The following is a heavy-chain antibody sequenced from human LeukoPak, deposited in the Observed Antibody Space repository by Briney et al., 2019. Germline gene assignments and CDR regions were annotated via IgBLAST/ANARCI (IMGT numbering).Heavy chain of an antibody. CDR3: AKDYSSGSYPRIYFDY. D-gene: IGHD3-10*01. V-gene: IGHV3-30*18. Sequence: GGSLRLSCAASGFTVSSNYMSWVRQAPGKGLEWVALISYDGTNKYYADSVKGRLTISRDNSKSTLYVQMNSLRAEDTAVYYCAKDYSSGSYPRIYFDYWGQGALVTVSS. J-gene: IGHJ4*02. CDR2: ISYDGTNK. CDR1: GFTVSSNY.